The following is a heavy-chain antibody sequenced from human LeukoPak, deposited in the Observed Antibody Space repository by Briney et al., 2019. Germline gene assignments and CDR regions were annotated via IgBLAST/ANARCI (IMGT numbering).Heavy chain of an antibody. CDR2: INHSGNT. Sequence: PSETLSLTCAVYGGSFSGYYWSWIRQPPGKGLEWTGEINHSGNTNYNLSLKSRVTISVDTSKNHFSLQLSSVTAADTAAYYCARGRSYDFWSGDFPFGMDVWGQGTTVTVSS. J-gene: IGHJ6*02. CDR3: ARGRSYDFWSGDFPFGMDV. CDR1: GGSFSGYY. D-gene: IGHD3-3*01. V-gene: IGHV4-34*01.